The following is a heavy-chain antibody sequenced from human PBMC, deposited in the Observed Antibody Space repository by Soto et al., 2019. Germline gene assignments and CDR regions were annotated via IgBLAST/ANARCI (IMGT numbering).Heavy chain of an antibody. D-gene: IGHD6-6*01. CDR3: ATDLKYSSSSLPFDAFDI. Sequence: QVQLVQSGAEVKKPGASVKVSCKVSGYTLTELSMHWVRQAPGKGLEWMGGFDPEDGETIYAQKFQGRVTMTEDTSTDTAYMELSSLRSEDTAVYYCATDLKYSSSSLPFDAFDIWGQGTMVTVSS. V-gene: IGHV1-24*01. CDR1: GYTLTELS. CDR2: FDPEDGET. J-gene: IGHJ3*02.